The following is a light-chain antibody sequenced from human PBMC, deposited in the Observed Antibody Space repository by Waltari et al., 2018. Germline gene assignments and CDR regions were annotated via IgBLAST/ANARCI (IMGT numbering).Light chain of an antibody. CDR1: QSISSG. CDR2: DAS. CDR3: QQYNSYSWT. J-gene: IGKJ1*01. Sequence: DIQMTQSPSTLSAYVGDRVTITCRASQSISSGLAWYQQKPGKVPKLLIDDASSLESGVPSRFSGSGSGTEFTLTISSLQPDDFATYYCQQYNSYSWTFGQGTKVEIK. V-gene: IGKV1-5*01.